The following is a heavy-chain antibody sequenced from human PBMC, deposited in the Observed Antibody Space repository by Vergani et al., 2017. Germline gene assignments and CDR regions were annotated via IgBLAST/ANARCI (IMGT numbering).Heavy chain of an antibody. Sequence: EVQLLESGGGLVQPGGSLRLSCAASGFTFSTYAMTWVRQAPGKGLEWVSTISSDGGSTYYADYVKGRFTISRDNSKNTLSLQMNSLTAEDTAIYYCAGXQGTSAYYYGGFDYWGQGILVTVSS. D-gene: IGHD3-22*01. CDR2: ISSDGGST. CDR3: AGXQGTSAYYYGGFDY. CDR1: GFTFSTYA. J-gene: IGHJ4*02. V-gene: IGHV3-23*01.